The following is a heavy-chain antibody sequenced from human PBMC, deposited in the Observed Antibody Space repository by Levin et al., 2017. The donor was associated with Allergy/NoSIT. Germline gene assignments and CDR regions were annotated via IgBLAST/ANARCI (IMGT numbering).Heavy chain of an antibody. J-gene: IGHJ4*02. V-gene: IGHV3-30*18. CDR1: GFTFSSYG. Sequence: GGSLRLSCAASGFTFSSYGMHWVRQAPGKGLEWVAVISFDGSNPYYADSVKGRFTISRDSSKNTLYLQMNSLRAEDTAVYFCAKWHCSGGTCYSCVAYFDYCVQGTLVTVSS. D-gene: IGHD2-15*01. CDR3: AKWHCSGGTCYSCVAYFDY. CDR2: ISFDGSNP.